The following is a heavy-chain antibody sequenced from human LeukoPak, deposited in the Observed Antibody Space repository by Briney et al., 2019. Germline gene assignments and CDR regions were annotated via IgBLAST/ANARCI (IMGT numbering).Heavy chain of an antibody. J-gene: IGHJ4*02. Sequence: PGGSLRLSCAASGFTFSSYAMSWVRQAPGKGLEWVSAISGSGGSTYYADSVKGRFTISRDNSKNTLYLQMNSLRAEDTAVHYCAMQHRSAHYYDSSGYYYPDYWGQGTLVTVSS. CDR1: GFTFSSYA. CDR3: AMQHRSAHYYDSSGYYYPDY. CDR2: ISGSGGST. D-gene: IGHD3-22*01. V-gene: IGHV3-23*01.